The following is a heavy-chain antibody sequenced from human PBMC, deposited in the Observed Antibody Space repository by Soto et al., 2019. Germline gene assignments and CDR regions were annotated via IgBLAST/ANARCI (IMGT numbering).Heavy chain of an antibody. D-gene: IGHD3-16*01. CDR2: ISHDGTKQ. CDR1: GFTFSGYA. V-gene: IGHV3-30-3*01. Sequence: QVQLVESGGGVVQPGMSLRLSCAASGFTFSGYAMHWVRQAPGKGLEWAAVISHDGTKQYYADSVKGRFTISRDNSKNTLYLQMNSLRAEDTAVYYCVRHRGSTLPTPYFDLWGQGTLVTVS. J-gene: IGHJ4*02. CDR3: VRHRGSTLPTPYFDL.